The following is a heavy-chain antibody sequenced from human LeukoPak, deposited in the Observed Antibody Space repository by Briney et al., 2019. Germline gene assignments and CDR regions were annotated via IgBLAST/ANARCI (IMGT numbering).Heavy chain of an antibody. CDR2: IKSKTDGGTT. J-gene: IGHJ4*02. V-gene: IGHV3-15*07. CDR3: TTDIVGATTLADY. CDR1: GFTFSNAW. Sequence: GGSLSLSCAASGFTFSNAWMNWVRQAPGKGLEWVGRIKSKTDGGTTDYAAPVKGRFTISRDDSKNTLYLQMNSLKTEDTAVYYCTTDIVGATTLADYWGQGTLVTVSS. D-gene: IGHD1-26*01.